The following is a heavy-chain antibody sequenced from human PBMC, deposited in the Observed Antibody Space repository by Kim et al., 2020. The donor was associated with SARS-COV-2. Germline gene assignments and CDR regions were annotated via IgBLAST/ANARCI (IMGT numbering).Heavy chain of an antibody. CDR1: GFTVSSNY. V-gene: IGHV3-53*01. CDR3: ARSFVAMPYYYYYGMDV. Sequence: GGSLRLSCAASGFTVSSNYMSWVRQAPGKGLEWVSVIYSGGSTYYADSVKGRFTISRDNSKNTLYLQMNSLRAEDTAVYYCARSFVAMPYYYYYGMDVWGQGTTVTVSS. CDR2: IYSGGST. J-gene: IGHJ6*02. D-gene: IGHD2-2*01.